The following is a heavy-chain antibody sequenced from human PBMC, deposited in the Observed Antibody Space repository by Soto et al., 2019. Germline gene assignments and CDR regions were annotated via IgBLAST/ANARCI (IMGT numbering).Heavy chain of an antibody. CDR2: IYSGGST. CDR1: GFTVSSNY. Sequence: GALRLSYAASGFTVSSNYMSWVRQAPGKGLEWVSVIYSGGSTYYADSVKGRFTISRDNSKNTLYLQMNSLRAEDTAVYYCARDQYYGSGAYFDYWGQGTLVTVSS. CDR3: ARDQYYGSGAYFDY. V-gene: IGHV3-66*01. D-gene: IGHD3-10*01. J-gene: IGHJ4*02.